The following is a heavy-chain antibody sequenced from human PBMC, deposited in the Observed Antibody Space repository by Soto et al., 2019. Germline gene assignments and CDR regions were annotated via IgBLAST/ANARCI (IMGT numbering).Heavy chain of an antibody. J-gene: IGHJ6*03. V-gene: IGHV3-30*18. CDR1: GFTFSSYG. Sequence: GGSLRLSCAASGFTFSSYGMHWVRQAPGKGLEWVAVISYDGSNKYYADSVKGRFTISRDNSKNTLYLQMNSLRAEDTAVYYCAKDVYSSGWYYYYYFMDVWGKGTTVTVSS. D-gene: IGHD6-19*01. CDR2: ISYDGSNK. CDR3: AKDVYSSGWYYYYYFMDV.